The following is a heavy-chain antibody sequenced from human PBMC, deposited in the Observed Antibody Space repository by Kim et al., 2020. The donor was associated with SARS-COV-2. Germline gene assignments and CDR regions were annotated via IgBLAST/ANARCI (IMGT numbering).Heavy chain of an antibody. J-gene: IGHJ3*02. Sequence: GGSLRLSCAASGFTFSSYGMHWVRQAPGKGLEWVAVISYDGSNKYYADSVKGRFTISRDNSKNTLYLQMNSLRAEDTAVYYCAKELPGADAFDIWGQGT. D-gene: IGHD1-1*01. CDR2: ISYDGSNK. CDR1: GFTFSSYG. V-gene: IGHV3-30*18. CDR3: AKELPGADAFDI.